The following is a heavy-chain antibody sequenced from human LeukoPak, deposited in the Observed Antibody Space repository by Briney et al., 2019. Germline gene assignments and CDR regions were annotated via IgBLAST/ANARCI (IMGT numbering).Heavy chain of an antibody. CDR3: VRPRAVAGSYFDS. V-gene: IGHV5-51*01. Sequence: GESLKISCQGSGYRFTSYWIGWVRQMPGKGLEWMGFIYVGDSDTRYSPSFQGQVTISADKSISTAYLQWSSLKASDTAIYYCVRPRAVAGSYFDSWGQGTLVTVSS. CDR1: GYRFTSYW. CDR2: IYVGDSDT. J-gene: IGHJ4*02. D-gene: IGHD6-19*01.